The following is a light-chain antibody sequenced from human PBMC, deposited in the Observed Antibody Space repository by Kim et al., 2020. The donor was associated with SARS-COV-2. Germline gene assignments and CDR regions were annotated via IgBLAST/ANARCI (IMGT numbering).Light chain of an antibody. CDR2: GKN. Sequence: VSLGQTVRITCQGDSLRSYYATWYQQKPGQAPIVVIYGKNNRPSGIPDRFSGSSSGNTASLTITGTQAGDEADYYCNSRDSNDNVVFGGGTKVTVL. V-gene: IGLV3-19*01. CDR3: NSRDSNDNVV. CDR1: SLRSYY. J-gene: IGLJ2*01.